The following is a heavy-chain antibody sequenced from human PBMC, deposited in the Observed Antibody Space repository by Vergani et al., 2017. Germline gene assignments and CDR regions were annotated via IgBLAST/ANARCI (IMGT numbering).Heavy chain of an antibody. D-gene: IGHD3-9*01. Sequence: QVQLQQWGTGLLKPSETLSLTCAVYGGSFNDYYWSWIRQSPGKGLEWIGYIYSTGSTNYNPSLNSRVTMSVDTSKNQFSLKLRSVTAADTAVYFCARVMYRDEASTGYRLEGMDIWGQGTTVTISS. CDR1: GGSFNDYY. J-gene: IGHJ6*02. V-gene: IGHV4-34*11. CDR2: IYSTGST. CDR3: ARVMYRDEASTGYRLEGMDI.